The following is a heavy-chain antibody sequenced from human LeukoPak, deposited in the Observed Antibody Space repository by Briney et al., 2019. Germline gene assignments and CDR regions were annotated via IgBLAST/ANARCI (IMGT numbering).Heavy chain of an antibody. CDR1: GFTFDDYG. CDR3: ARERGDNYYDSSGYSPEAFDI. CDR2: INWNGGST. Sequence: GGSLRLSCAASGFTFDDYGMSWARQAPGKGLEWVSGINWNGGSTGYADSVKGRFTISRDNAKNSLYLQTNSLRAEDTALYYCARERGDNYYDSSGYSPEAFDIWGQGTMVTVSS. V-gene: IGHV3-20*04. D-gene: IGHD3-22*01. J-gene: IGHJ3*02.